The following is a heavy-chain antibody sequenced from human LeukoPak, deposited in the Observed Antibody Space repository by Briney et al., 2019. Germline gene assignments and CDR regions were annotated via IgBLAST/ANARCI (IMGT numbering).Heavy chain of an antibody. J-gene: IGHJ4*02. CDR1: GFTFSSYW. CDR3: GRLARNAWYAVDY. V-gene: IGHV3-7*01. D-gene: IGHD6-19*01. CDR2: ILPDGSEK. Sequence: GGSLRLSCAASGFTFSSYWMTWVRQAPGEGLEWVANILPDGSEKYYLDSVKGRFTISRDNPTNSLYLQINSLRAEDTALYYCGRLARNAWYAVDYWGQGTLVTVSS.